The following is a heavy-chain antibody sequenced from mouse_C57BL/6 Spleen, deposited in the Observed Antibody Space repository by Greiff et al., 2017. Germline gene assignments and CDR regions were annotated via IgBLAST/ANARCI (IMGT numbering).Heavy chain of an antibody. CDR2: ISSGSSTI. V-gene: IGHV5-17*01. D-gene: IGHD1-1*01. Sequence: EVMLVESGGGLVKPGGSLKLSCAASGFTFSDYGMHWVRQAPEKGLEWVAYISSGSSTIYYADTVKGRFTISRDNAKNTLFLQMTSLRSEDTAMYYCASLYYYGSRGPYWGQGTTLTVSS. CDR3: ASLYYYGSRGPY. CDR1: GFTFSDYG. J-gene: IGHJ2*01.